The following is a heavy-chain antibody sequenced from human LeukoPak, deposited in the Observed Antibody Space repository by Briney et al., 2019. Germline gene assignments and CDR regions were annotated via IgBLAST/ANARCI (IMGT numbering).Heavy chain of an antibody. Sequence: PGGSLRLSCAASGFTFSSYAMSWVRQAPGKGLEWVSAISGSGGSTYYADSAKGRFTISRDKSKNTLYLQMNSLRAEDTAVYYCAKETQPYGDYPFDYWGQGTLVTVSS. CDR2: ISGSGGST. J-gene: IGHJ4*02. V-gene: IGHV3-23*01. D-gene: IGHD4-17*01. CDR3: AKETQPYGDYPFDY. CDR1: GFTFSSYA.